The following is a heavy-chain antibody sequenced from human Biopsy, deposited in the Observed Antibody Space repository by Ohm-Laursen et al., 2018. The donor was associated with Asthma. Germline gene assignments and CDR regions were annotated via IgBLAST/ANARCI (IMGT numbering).Heavy chain of an antibody. V-gene: IGHV3-48*03. D-gene: IGHD6-13*01. CDR3: ARGYSTSWYFGY. CDR2: ISSRGSNL. Sequence: GSLRLSCSASGTHFGSYNMHWARQAPGKGLEWVAYISSRGSNLYYADSVKGRFTISRDNPKKSVYLQLDSLRVEDTAVYYCARGYSTSWYFGYWGQGTVVTVSS. J-gene: IGHJ4*02. CDR1: GTHFGSYN.